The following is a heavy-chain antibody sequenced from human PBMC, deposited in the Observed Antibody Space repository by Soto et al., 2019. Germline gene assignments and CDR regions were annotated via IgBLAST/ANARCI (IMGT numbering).Heavy chain of an antibody. CDR2: IYHSGST. D-gene: IGHD5-18*01. V-gene: IGHV4-4*02. Sequence: SETLSLTCAVSGGSISSSNWWSWVRQPPGKGLEWIGEIYHSGSTNYNPSLKSRVTISVDKSKNQFSLKLSSVTAADTAVYYCAGWIQLQQYYYYGMDGWGHGTTVTVSS. J-gene: IGHJ6*02. CDR1: GGSISSSNW. CDR3: AGWIQLQQYYYYGMDG.